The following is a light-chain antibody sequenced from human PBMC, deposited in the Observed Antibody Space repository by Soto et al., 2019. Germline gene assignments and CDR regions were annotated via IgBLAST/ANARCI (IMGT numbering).Light chain of an antibody. CDR1: QTITRL. J-gene: IGKJ2*01. Sequence: IQMTHSPSTLSASVGDRVTITYRASQTITRLLAWYQQKPGKAPNLLIYKASSLESVVPSRFSSTGSGTDFTLTISSLRPEYFATYYCQQSFITPHTLGQGTKVDIK. CDR2: KAS. CDR3: QQSFITPHT. V-gene: IGKV1-5*03.